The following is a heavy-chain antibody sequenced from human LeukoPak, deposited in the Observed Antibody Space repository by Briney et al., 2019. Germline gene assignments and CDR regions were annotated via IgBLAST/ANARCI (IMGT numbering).Heavy chain of an antibody. V-gene: IGHV1-46*01. CDR1: GYTFTSYY. J-gene: IGHJ3*02. CDR2: INPSGGST. Sequence: ASVKVSCKASGYTFTSYYMHWVRQAPGQGLEWMGIINPSGGSTSYAQKFQGRVTMTRDMSTSTVYMELSSLRSEDTAVYYCARDRVSSSGIGDAFDIWGQGTMVTVSS. CDR3: ARDRVSSSGIGDAFDI. D-gene: IGHD3-10*01.